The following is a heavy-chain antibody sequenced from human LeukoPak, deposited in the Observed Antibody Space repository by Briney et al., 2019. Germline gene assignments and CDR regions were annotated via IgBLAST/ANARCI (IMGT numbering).Heavy chain of an antibody. D-gene: IGHD4-23*01. CDR3: ASGYSSDYGGNTY. J-gene: IGHJ4*02. V-gene: IGHV3-74*01. Sequence: PGGSLRLSCAASGFTFSNYWMHWVRQAPGKGLVWVSRINSDGSSTSYADSVKGRFTISRDNAKNTLYLQMNSLRAEDTAVYYCASGYSSDYGGNTYWGQGTLVTVSS. CDR2: INSDGSST. CDR1: GFTFSNYW.